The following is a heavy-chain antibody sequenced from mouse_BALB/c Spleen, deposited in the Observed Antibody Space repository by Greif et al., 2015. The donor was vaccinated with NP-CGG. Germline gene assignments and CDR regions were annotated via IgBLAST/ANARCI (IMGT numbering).Heavy chain of an antibody. J-gene: IGHJ4*01. V-gene: IGHV14-3*02. CDR1: GFNIKDTY. CDR2: IDPANGNT. Sequence: EVQLQESGAELVKPGASVKLSCTASGFNIKDTYMHWVKQRPEQGLEWIGRIDPANGNTKYDPKFQGKATITADTSSNTAYLQLSSLTSEDTAVYYCARNYRYDRAMDHWGQGTSVTVSS. CDR3: ARNYRYDRAMDH. D-gene: IGHD2-14*01.